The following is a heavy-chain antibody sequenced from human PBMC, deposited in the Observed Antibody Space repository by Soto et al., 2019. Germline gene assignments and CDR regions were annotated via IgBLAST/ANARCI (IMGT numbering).Heavy chain of an antibody. D-gene: IGHD4-4*01. V-gene: IGHV1-18*04. J-gene: IGHJ6*02. Sequence: ASVKVSCKASGYTFTSYGISWVRQAPGQGLEWMGWISAYNGNTNYAQKLQGRVTMTTDTSTSTAYMELRSLRSDDTAVYYCARDPSIYSPPTGYYGMDVWGQGTTVTVSS. CDR3: ARDPSIYSPPTGYYGMDV. CDR2: ISAYNGNT. CDR1: GYTFTSYG.